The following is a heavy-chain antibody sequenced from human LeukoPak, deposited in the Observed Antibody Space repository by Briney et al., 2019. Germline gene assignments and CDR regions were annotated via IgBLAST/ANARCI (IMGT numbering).Heavy chain of an antibody. Sequence: ASVKVSCKASGYTFTSYYMHWVRQAPGQGLEWMGIINPSGGSTSYAQKFQGRVTMTRNTSISTAYMELSSLRSEDTAVYYCARAGGYCGRISCPYHFDYWGQGSLVAVSS. CDR3: ARAGGYCGRISCPYHFDY. CDR1: GYTFTSYY. J-gene: IGHJ4*02. V-gene: IGHV1-46*01. CDR2: INPSGGST. D-gene: IGHD2-15*01.